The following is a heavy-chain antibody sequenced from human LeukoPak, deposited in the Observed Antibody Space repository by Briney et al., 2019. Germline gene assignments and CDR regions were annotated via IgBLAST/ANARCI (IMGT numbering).Heavy chain of an antibody. CDR3: ARDQLTTVTGYFDY. D-gene: IGHD4-17*01. CDR2: IYTSGST. V-gene: IGHV4-4*07. J-gene: IGHJ4*02. CDR1: GGSISSYY. Sequence: SETLSLTCTVSGGSISSYYWSWIRQPAGKGLEWIGRIYTSGSTNYNPSLKSRVTMSVDTSKNQFSLKLSSVTAADTPVYYCARDQLTTVTGYFDYWGQGTLVTVSS.